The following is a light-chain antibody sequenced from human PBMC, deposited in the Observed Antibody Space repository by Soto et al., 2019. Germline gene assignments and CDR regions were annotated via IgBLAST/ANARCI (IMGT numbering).Light chain of an antibody. CDR3: QQYNNWPFT. Sequence: EIVMTQSPATLSVSPGERATLSCRASQSVSSNLAWYQQKPGQAPRLLIYGASTRATGIPARFSGSGSGTEFTLTISRLQSEDFAVYYCQQYNNWPFTFGPGPKVDI. CDR1: QSVSSN. CDR2: GAS. J-gene: IGKJ3*01. V-gene: IGKV3-15*01.